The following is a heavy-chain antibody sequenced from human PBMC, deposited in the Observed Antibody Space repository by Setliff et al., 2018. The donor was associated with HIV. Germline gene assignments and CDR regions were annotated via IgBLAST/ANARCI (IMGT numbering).Heavy chain of an antibody. CDR1: GYTFTGYY. CDR2: INPNSGGT. CDR3: ARDLGYYDSSGYYY. V-gene: IGHV1-2*04. J-gene: IGHJ4*02. D-gene: IGHD3-22*01. Sequence: GASVKVSCKASGYTFTGYYMHWVRKAPGQGLEWMGWINPNSGGTNYAQKFQGWVTMTRDTSISTAYMELSRLRSDDTAVYYCARDLGYYDSSGYYYWGQGTLVTVSS.